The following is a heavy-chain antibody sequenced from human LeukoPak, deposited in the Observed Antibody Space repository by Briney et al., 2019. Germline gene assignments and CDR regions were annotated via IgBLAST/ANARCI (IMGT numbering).Heavy chain of an antibody. Sequence: SETLAPTCTVSGGSISSTTNYWGWIRQPPGKGLEWIGTIYYSGTTSYNPSLKSRVTMSVDTSKNQFSLKLSSVTAADTGVYYCGRQRAGATYYWGEGTLVTVSS. D-gene: IGHD1-26*01. V-gene: IGHV4-39*01. CDR3: GRQRAGATYY. J-gene: IGHJ4*02. CDR1: GGSISSTTNY. CDR2: IYYSGTT.